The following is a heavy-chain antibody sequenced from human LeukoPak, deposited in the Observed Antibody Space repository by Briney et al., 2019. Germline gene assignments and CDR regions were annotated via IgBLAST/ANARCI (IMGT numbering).Heavy chain of an antibody. Sequence: GASVKVSCKASGYSFTSYAMNWVRQAPGQRLEWMGWIYGDNGDTKYSQEFQGRVTITADKSTSTAYMELSSLRSEDTAVYYCARGRMDSSGPFIFQHWGQGTLVTVSS. J-gene: IGHJ1*01. CDR1: GYSFTSYA. CDR2: IYGDNGDT. CDR3: ARGRMDSSGPFIFQH. D-gene: IGHD3-22*01. V-gene: IGHV1-3*03.